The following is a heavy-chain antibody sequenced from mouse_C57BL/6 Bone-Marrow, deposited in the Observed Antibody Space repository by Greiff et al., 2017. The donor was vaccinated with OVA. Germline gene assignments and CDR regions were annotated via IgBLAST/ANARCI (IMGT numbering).Heavy chain of an antibody. J-gene: IGHJ2*01. V-gene: IGHV1-26*01. CDR1: GYTFTDYY. CDR2: INPNNGGT. Sequence: VQLQQSGPELVKPGASVKISCKASGYTFTDYYMNWVKQSHGKSLEWIGDINPNNGGTSYNQKFKGKATLTVDKSSSTAYMELRSLTSEDSAVYYCARISLYYWGQGTTLTVSS. CDR3: ARISLYY. D-gene: IGHD1-1*01.